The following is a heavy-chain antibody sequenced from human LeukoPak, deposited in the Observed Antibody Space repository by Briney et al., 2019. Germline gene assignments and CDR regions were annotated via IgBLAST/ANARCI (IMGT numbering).Heavy chain of an antibody. Sequence: GGSLRLSCAASGFTFSSYAMHWVRQAPGKGLEWVAVISYDGSNKYYADSVKGRFTISRDNSKNTLYLQMNSLRAEDTAVYYCARAGVLSGGDYTPYYYYYYYMDVWGKGTTVTVSS. CDR3: ARAGVLSGGDYTPYYYYYYYMDV. CDR1: GFTFSSYA. V-gene: IGHV3-30*04. J-gene: IGHJ6*03. CDR2: ISYDGSNK. D-gene: IGHD4-17*01.